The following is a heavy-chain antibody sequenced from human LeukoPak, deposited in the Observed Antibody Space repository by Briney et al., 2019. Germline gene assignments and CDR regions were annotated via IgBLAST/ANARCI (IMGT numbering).Heavy chain of an antibody. D-gene: IGHD4-23*01. V-gene: IGHV1-18*01. CDR2: ISGSKGKT. CDR3: ARDWTTVVTPYPPLGY. J-gene: IGHJ4*02. CDR1: GYTFTSYG. Sequence: GASVKVSCKASGYTFTSYGISWVRQAPGQGLEWVGWISGSKGKTIYAQKFQGRVTMATDTSTSTVYMEVRSLRSDDTAVYYCARDWTTVVTPYPPLGYWGQGTLVTVSS.